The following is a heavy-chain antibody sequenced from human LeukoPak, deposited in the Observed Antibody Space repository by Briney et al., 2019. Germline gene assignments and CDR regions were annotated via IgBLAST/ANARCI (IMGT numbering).Heavy chain of an antibody. J-gene: IGHJ4*02. V-gene: IGHV3-74*01. Sequence: GGSLRLSCAASGNYWMHWVRQAPGKGLVWVSHINSDGSWTSYADSVKGRFTISKDNAKNTVYLQMSSLRAEDSAMYYCATYRHLPYWGQGILVTVSS. D-gene: IGHD2-2*02. CDR3: ATYRHLPY. CDR1: GNYW. CDR2: INSDGSWT.